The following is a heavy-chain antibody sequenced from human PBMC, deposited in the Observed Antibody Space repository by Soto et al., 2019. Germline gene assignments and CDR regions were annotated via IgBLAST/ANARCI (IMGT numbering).Heavy chain of an antibody. J-gene: IGHJ3*02. Sequence: QVQLVQSGAEVKKPGASVKVSCKASGYTFTSYGISWVRQAPGQGLEWMGGISAYNGNTKYAQKLQDRVTMTTDTSKRTAYMELRSLRSDDTAVYYCARDHHSIVVVVAATRDAFDIWGQGTMVNVSS. CDR1: GYTFTSYG. CDR3: ARDHHSIVVVVAATRDAFDI. D-gene: IGHD2-15*01. V-gene: IGHV1-18*01. CDR2: ISAYNGNT.